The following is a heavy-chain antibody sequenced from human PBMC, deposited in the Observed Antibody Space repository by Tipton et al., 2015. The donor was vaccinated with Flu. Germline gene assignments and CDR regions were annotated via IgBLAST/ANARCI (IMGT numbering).Heavy chain of an antibody. CDR3: ARRDFSNYVSEPNSLFDL. D-gene: IGHD4-11*01. V-gene: IGHV4-38-2*01. J-gene: IGHJ5*02. CDR2: VHQTGGV. CDR1: GDSIDSRYF. Sequence: TLSLTCSVSGDSIDSRYFCGWIRQPPGKGLEWIGNVHQTGGVYYNPSLRSRVTFAVDRPKNQLSLRLTSVTAADTAVYFCARRDFSNYVSEPNSLFDLRGQGTQVTVSS.